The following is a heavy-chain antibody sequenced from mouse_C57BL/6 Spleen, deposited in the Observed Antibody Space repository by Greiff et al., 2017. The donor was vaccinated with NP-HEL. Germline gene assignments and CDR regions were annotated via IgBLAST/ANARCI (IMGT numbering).Heavy chain of an antibody. V-gene: IGHV1-7*01. D-gene: IGHD2-1*01. CDR2: INPSSGYT. CDR1: GYTFTSYW. J-gene: IGHJ2*01. CDR3: ARGVGNYLYYFDY. Sequence: VQLQESGAELAKPGASVKLSCKASGYTFTSYWMHWVKQRPGQGLEWIGYINPSSGYTKYNQKFKDKATLTADKCSSTAYMQLSSLTSEDSAVYYCARGVGNYLYYFDYWGQGTTLTVSS.